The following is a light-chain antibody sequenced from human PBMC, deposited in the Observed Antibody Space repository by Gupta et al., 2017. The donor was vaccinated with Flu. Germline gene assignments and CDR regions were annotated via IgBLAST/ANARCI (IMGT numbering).Light chain of an antibody. CDR2: EAS. CDR3: QQYHTYLYT. CDR1: QSIGAW. Sequence: GDSVTITCRASQSIGAWLAWYQQMPGKAPKLLIYEASSLESGVPSKFSGSGSGTEFTLTITGLRPVDFATYYCQQYHTYLYTFGQGTKLEI. V-gene: IGKV1-5*03. J-gene: IGKJ2*01.